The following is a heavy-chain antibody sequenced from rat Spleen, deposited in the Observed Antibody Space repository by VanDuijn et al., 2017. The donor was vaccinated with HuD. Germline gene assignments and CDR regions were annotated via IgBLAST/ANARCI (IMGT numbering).Heavy chain of an antibody. CDR3: ARLTLGS. CDR1: GFSLTSYH. D-gene: IGHD1-11*01. V-gene: IGHV2S1*01. CDR2: IQSGGST. J-gene: IGHJ2*01. Sequence: QVQLKESGPGLVKPSETLSLTCTVSGFSLTSYHVSWVRQPPGKGLEWMGRIQSGGSTDYNSALKSRLSISRDTSKSQVFLKMNSLQTEDTAMYFCARLTLGSWGQGVMVTVSS.